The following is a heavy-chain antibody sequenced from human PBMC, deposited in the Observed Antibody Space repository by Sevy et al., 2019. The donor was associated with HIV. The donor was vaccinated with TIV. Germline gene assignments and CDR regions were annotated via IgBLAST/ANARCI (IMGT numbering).Heavy chain of an antibody. J-gene: IGHJ4*02. CDR3: ARDFYGGYDRDY. CDR1: GFTFSSYT. V-gene: IGHV3-21*01. CDR2: ISSASTYI. D-gene: IGHD5-12*01. Sequence: GGSLRLSCAASGFTFSSYTMNWVRQAPGKGLEWVSSISSASTYIYYADSVKGRFTMSRDDAKNSRYLQMSSLRAEDTAVYYWARDFYGGYDRDYWGQGTLVTVSS.